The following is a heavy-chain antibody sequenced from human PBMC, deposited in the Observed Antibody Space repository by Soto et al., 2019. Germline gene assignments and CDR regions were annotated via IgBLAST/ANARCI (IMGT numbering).Heavy chain of an antibody. CDR2: IKSKPDGGTT. Sequence: GGSLRLSCLGYGFTFSNAWINWVRQAPGKGLEWVGRIKSKPDGGTTDYAAPVKGRFTISRDDSKNSVYLQMNSLKTEDTALYYCVTGQYCDYWGQGTLVTVSS. V-gene: IGHV3-15*01. CDR1: GFTFSNAW. J-gene: IGHJ4*02. CDR3: VTGQYCDY.